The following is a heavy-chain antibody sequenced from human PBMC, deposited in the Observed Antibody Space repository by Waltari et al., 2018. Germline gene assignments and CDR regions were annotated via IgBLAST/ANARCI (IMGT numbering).Heavy chain of an antibody. V-gene: IGHV1-8*01. CDR1: GYTFTSYD. CDR3: ARVSQYYDILTGYFWFDP. D-gene: IGHD3-9*01. CDR2: MNPNSGNT. Sequence: QVQLVQSGAEVKKPGASVKVSCKASGYTFTSYDINWVRQATGQGLEGMGWMNPNSGNTGYAQECQGRGTMARNTSISTAYMELSSLRSEDTAVYYCARVSQYYDILTGYFWFDPWGQGTLVTVSS. J-gene: IGHJ5*02.